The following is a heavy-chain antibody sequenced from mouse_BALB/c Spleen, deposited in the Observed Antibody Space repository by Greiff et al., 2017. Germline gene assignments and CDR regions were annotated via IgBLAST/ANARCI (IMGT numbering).Heavy chain of an antibody. D-gene: IGHD1-1*01. CDR3: ARRLYYGSSYGFAY. CDR2: IYPGSGST. J-gene: IGHJ3*01. V-gene: IGHV1-77*01. CDR1: GYTFTDYV. Sequence: VQLQESGPELVKPGASVKMSCKASGYTFTDYVISWVKQRTGQGLEWIGEIYPGSGSTYYNEKFKGKATLTADKSSSTAYMQLSSLTSDDSAVYFCARRLYYGSSYGFAYWGQGTLVTVSA.